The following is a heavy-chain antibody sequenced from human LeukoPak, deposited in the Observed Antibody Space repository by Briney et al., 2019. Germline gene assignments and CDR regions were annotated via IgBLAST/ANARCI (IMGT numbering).Heavy chain of an antibody. V-gene: IGHV3-48*03. Sequence: PGGSLRLSCAASGFSFSSYEMTWVRQAQGKGLEWVSFISSSGSGKNYADSVKGRFTISRDNAKNTLYLQMNSLRVEDTAVYYCARDRGSGYDPGYFDYWGQGTLVTVSS. CDR3: ARDRGSGYDPGYFDY. J-gene: IGHJ4*02. CDR1: GFSFSSYE. D-gene: IGHD5-12*01. CDR2: ISSSGSGK.